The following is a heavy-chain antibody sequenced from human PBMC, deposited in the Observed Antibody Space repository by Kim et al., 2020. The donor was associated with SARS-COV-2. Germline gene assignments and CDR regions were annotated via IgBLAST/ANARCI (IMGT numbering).Heavy chain of an antibody. CDR1: GGSVNSGNYY. Sequence: SETLSLTCTVSGGSVNSGNYYWSWIRQPPGKGLEWIGYIFYSGSTTCNPSLTSRVIMSVDTSQNHFSLRLNSVTTAETAAYYCARGACDRSGNGRSVDP. CDR2: IFYSGST. D-gene: IGHD3-10*01. V-gene: IGHV4-61*03. CDR3: ARGACDRSGNGRSVDP. J-gene: IGHJ5*02.